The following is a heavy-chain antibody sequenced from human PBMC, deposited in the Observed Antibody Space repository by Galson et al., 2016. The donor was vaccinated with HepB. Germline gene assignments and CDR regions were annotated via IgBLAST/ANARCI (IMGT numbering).Heavy chain of an antibody. J-gene: IGHJ3*01. CDR1: GFKLSYNV. Sequence: SLRLSCAASGFKLSYNVIHWVRQAPGKGLEWLSLISVDGINHPHAGSVRGRFTISRDTSKNTVYLQMDSLRVDDTAVYYCAREGYTSGRAGTFDLWGQGTVVTVSS. V-gene: IGHV3-30*03. D-gene: IGHD6-19*01. CDR3: AREGYTSGRAGTFDL. CDR2: ISVDGINH.